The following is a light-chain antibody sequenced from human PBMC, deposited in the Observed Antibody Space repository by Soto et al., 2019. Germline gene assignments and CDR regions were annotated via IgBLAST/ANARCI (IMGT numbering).Light chain of an antibody. V-gene: IGKV1-39*01. J-gene: IGKJ2*03. CDR2: ASS. Sequence: DIQMTQSPSSLSASIGDRVTITCRASQSVSSNLNWYQQKPGKAPKLLIFASSTLQSGVPSRFSGSGSGTDFTLIISGLQPEDSATYSCQQSASPPYSFGQGTKMEIK. CDR1: QSVSSN. CDR3: QQSASPPYS.